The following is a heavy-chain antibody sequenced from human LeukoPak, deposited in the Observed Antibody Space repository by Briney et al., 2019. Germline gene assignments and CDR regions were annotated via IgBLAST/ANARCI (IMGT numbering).Heavy chain of an antibody. Sequence: GGSLRLSCAASGFTFDDYAMHWVRQAPGKGLEWVSGISWNSGSIGYADSVRGRFTISRDNSKNTLYLQMNSLRAEDTAVYFCAKGDKMLTWRRTYNRFDPWGQGTLVTVSS. V-gene: IGHV3-9*01. CDR1: GFTFDDYA. CDR3: AKGDKMLTWRRTYNRFDP. J-gene: IGHJ5*02. CDR2: ISWNSGSI. D-gene: IGHD3-16*01.